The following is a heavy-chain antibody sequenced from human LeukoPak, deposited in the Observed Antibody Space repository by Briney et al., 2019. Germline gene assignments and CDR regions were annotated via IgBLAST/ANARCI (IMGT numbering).Heavy chain of an antibody. CDR3: ARAMVDTAMVDY. D-gene: IGHD5-18*01. CDR2: ISYDGSNK. V-gene: IGHV3-30-3*01. CDR1: GFTFSSYA. Sequence: GGSLRLSCAASGFTFSSYAMHWVRQAPGKGLEWVAVISYDGSNKYYADSVKGRFTISRDNSENTLYLQMNSLRAEDTAVYYCARAMVDTAMVDYWGQGTLVTVSS. J-gene: IGHJ4*02.